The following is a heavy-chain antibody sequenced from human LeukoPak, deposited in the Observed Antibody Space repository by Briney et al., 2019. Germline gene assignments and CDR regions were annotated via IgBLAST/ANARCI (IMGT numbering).Heavy chain of an antibody. D-gene: IGHD2-8*01. Sequence: SETLSLTCTVSGGSISSYYWSWIRPPPGKGLEWIGYIYYSGSTNYNPSLKSRVTISVDTSKNQFSLKLSSVTAADTAVYYCARNLMTKYYYYMDVWGKGTTVTVSS. V-gene: IGHV4-59*01. J-gene: IGHJ6*03. CDR3: ARNLMTKYYYYMDV. CDR2: IYYSGST. CDR1: GGSISSYY.